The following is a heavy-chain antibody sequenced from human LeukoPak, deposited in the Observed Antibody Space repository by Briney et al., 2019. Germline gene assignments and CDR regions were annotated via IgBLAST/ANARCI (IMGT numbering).Heavy chain of an antibody. Sequence: SVKVSCKASGYSFTGYYIHWVRQAPGQGLEWMGWINPILGITNYAQKFQGRVTITADKSTNTAYMELSNLRSEDTAVYYCARDRALVRELWSASAFDYWGQGTLVTVSS. D-gene: IGHD5-18*01. CDR3: ARDRALVRELWSASAFDY. J-gene: IGHJ4*02. V-gene: IGHV1-69*10. CDR1: GYSFTGYY. CDR2: INPILGIT.